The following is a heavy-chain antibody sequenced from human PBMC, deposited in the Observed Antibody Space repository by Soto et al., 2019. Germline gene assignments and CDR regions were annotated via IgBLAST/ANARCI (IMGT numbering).Heavy chain of an antibody. J-gene: IGHJ4*02. D-gene: IGHD4-17*01. CDR3: ARDYGDCVGSSDY. CDR1: GFTFSSYS. Sequence: EVQLVESGGGLVQPGGSLRLSCAASGFTFSSYSMNWVRQAPGKGLEWVSYISSSSSTIYYADSVKGRFTISRDNAKNSLYLQMNSLRAEDTAVYYCARDYGDCVGSSDYWGQGTLVTVSS. V-gene: IGHV3-48*01. CDR2: ISSSSSTI.